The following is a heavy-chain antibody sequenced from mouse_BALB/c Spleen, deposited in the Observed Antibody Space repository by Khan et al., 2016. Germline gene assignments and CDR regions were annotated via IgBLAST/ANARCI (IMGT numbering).Heavy chain of an antibody. J-gene: IGHJ2*01. Sequence: QVQLQQPGAELARPGASVKMSCKASGYTFTSYTMHWVKQGPGPGLEWIGYVIPSNAYTTYNQKFKDKATLTADKSSSTAYMRRSSLTSEDSAVYYCARERWLLGYFDAWGQGTTLTVSS. CDR2: VIPSNAYT. CDR3: ARERWLLGYFDA. CDR1: GYTFTSYT. D-gene: IGHD2-3*01. V-gene: IGHV1-4*01.